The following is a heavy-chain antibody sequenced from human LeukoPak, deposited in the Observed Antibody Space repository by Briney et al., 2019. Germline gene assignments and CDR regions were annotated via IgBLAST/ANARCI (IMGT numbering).Heavy chain of an antibody. Sequence: PGESLRPSSAASGISFSSYWMSWVHKAPGKGLQWVVNIHQDGSEKYSVDSMKIRFIISRNNVKKSLYLQMNSLRPEHQAVYNYAREYYSDSSGSDYWGQGTLVTVSS. CDR3: AREYYSDSSGSDY. J-gene: IGHJ4*02. CDR1: GISFSSYW. V-gene: IGHV3-7*05. CDR2: IHQDGSEK. D-gene: IGHD3-22*01.